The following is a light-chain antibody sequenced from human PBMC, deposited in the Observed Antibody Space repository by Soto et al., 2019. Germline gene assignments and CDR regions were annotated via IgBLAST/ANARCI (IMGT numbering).Light chain of an antibody. CDR3: SSYAGSSNWV. J-gene: IGLJ3*02. CDR2: DVN. Sequence: QSALTQPPSASGSPGQSVTISCTGTSSDVGGYNYVSWYQQHPGKAPKLMIYDVNKRPSGVPDRFSGSKSGNTASLTVFGLQAEDEADYYCSSYAGSSNWVFGGGTKVT. V-gene: IGLV2-8*01. CDR1: SSDVGGYNY.